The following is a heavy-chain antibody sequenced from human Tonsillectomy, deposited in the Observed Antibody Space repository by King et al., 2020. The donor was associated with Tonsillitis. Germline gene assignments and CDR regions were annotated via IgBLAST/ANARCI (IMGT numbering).Heavy chain of an antibody. CDR3: ASEGSNWYSFFDY. J-gene: IGHJ4*02. CDR2: ISYDGSNK. V-gene: IGHV3-30-3*01. Sequence: VQLVESGGGVVQPGRSLRLSCAASGFTFSNYAMHWVRQAPGKGLEWVAVISYDGSNKYYADSVKGRFTISRDNSKNTLSLQMNSLKPEDTAVFYCASEGSNWYSFFDYWGQGTLVTVSS. D-gene: IGHD6-13*01. CDR1: GFTFSNYA.